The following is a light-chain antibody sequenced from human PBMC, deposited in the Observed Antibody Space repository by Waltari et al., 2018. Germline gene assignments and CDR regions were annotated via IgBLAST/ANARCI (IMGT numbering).Light chain of an antibody. CDR3: QSYDSSLSGSGV. Sequence: QSVLTQPPSVSGAPGQRVTISCTGSSSNIGAGYDVHWYQQLPGTAPKLLIYGNSNRPSGVPDRFSDSKSGTSASLAITGLQAEDEADYYCQSYDSSLSGSGVFGGGTKLTVL. CDR2: GNS. CDR1: SSNIGAGYD. J-gene: IGLJ2*01. V-gene: IGLV1-40*01.